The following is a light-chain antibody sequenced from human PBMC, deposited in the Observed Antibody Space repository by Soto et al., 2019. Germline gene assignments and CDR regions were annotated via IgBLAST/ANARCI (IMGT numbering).Light chain of an antibody. CDR1: QSVRSN. Sequence: EIVLTQSPATLSVSPGERATLSCRASQSVRSNLAWYQQKAGQAPRLLIFDASTRATNIPARFSGSGSRTEFTLTISSLQSEDFAVYYCQQYSNWPPLTFGGGTKVEIK. V-gene: IGKV3-15*01. CDR2: DAS. J-gene: IGKJ4*01. CDR3: QQYSNWPPLT.